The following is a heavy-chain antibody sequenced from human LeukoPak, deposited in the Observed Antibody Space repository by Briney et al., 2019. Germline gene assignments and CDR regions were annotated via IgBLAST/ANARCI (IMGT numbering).Heavy chain of an antibody. J-gene: IGHJ3*02. CDR1: GFTFSSYE. CDR3: ASPITPYTSRDAFDI. V-gene: IGHV3-21*06. D-gene: IGHD5-12*01. CDR2: ISRSSNYI. Sequence: AGGSLRLSCAASGFTFSSYEMNWVRQAPGKGLEWVSSISRSSNYIYYADSVKGRFTMSRDNAKNSLYLQLNSLRAEDTAVYYCASPITPYTSRDAFDIWGQGTMVTVSS.